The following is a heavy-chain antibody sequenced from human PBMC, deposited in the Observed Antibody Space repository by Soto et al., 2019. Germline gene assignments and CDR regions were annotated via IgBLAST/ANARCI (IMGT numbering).Heavy chain of an antibody. CDR1: DFTFRNYW. CDR3: FGGNGGPQ. Sequence: GSLRLSCATSDFTFRNYWMNWVRQAPGKGLEWVANIKPDGSATNYVDSVKGRFTISRDNVRNSVSLQMNSLRVEDTAVYFCFGGNGGPQWGQGTLVTVSS. D-gene: IGHD3-16*01. V-gene: IGHV3-7*03. CDR2: IKPDGSAT. J-gene: IGHJ4*02.